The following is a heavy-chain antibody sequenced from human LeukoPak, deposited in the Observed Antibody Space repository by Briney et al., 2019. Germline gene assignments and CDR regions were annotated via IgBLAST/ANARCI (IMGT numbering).Heavy chain of an antibody. J-gene: IGHJ4*02. CDR2: ISGSGGST. Sequence: GGSLRLSCAASGFTFSSHAMSWVRQAPGKGLEWVSAISGSGGSTYYAESVKGRFTISRDNSKNTLSLQMNSLRAEDTAVYYYAKDTPVSGTSRKFDYWGQGTLVTVSS. V-gene: IGHV3-23*01. D-gene: IGHD6-19*01. CDR1: GFTFSSHA. CDR3: AKDTPVSGTSRKFDY.